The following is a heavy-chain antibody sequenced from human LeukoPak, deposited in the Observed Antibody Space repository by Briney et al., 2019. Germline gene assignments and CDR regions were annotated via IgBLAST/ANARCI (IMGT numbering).Heavy chain of an antibody. Sequence: SETLSLTCTVSGGSISSYYWSWIRQPPGKGLEWIGYIYYSGSTNYNPSLKSRVTISVDTSKNQFSLKLSSVTAADTAVYYCAGVVPIYYYYMDVWGKGTTVTVSS. CDR3: AGVVPIYYYYMDV. CDR1: GGSISSYY. CDR2: IYYSGST. D-gene: IGHD2-2*01. V-gene: IGHV4-59*12. J-gene: IGHJ6*03.